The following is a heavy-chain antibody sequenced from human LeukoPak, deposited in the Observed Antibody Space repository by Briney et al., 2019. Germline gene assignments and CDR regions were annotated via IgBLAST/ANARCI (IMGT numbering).Heavy chain of an antibody. CDR2: IWYDGSNK. CDR1: GFTFSSYG. CDR3: ARDESITMVRGVTGFDY. J-gene: IGHJ4*02. D-gene: IGHD3-10*01. V-gene: IGHV3-33*01. Sequence: WGSLRLSCAASGFTFSSYGMHWVRQAPGKGLEWVAVIWYDGSNKYYADSVKGRFTISRDNFKNTLYLQMNSLRAEDTAVYYCARDESITMVRGVTGFDYWGQGTLVTVSS.